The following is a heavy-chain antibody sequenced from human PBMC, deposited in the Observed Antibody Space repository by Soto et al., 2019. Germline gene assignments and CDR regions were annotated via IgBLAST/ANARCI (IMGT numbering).Heavy chain of an antibody. V-gene: IGHV3-11*01. Sequence: PGGTLRLSCAASGFTFSDYYMSWIRQAPGKGLERVSYISSSGSTIYYAVSVKGRFTISRDYAKNSLYLHMNSLRAEYTAVYYCARQIAASHWFDPLDQGPLVTVST. CDR3: ARQIAASHWFDP. J-gene: IGHJ5*02. CDR2: ISSSGSTI. CDR1: GFTFSDYY. D-gene: IGHD6-6*01.